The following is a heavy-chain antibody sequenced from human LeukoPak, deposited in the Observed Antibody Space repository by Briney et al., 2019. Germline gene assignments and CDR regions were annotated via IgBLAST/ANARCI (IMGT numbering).Heavy chain of an antibody. Sequence: PGGSLRLSCAASGFTFSSYWMSWVRQAPGKGLEWVANIKQDGSEKYYVDSAKGRFTISRDNSKNILYLQMNSLRAEDTAVYYCAKDWKDYGDFHTFDIWGQGTVVTVSS. J-gene: IGHJ3*02. CDR1: GFTFSSYW. CDR3: AKDWKDYGDFHTFDI. CDR2: IKQDGSEK. V-gene: IGHV3-7*03. D-gene: IGHD4-17*01.